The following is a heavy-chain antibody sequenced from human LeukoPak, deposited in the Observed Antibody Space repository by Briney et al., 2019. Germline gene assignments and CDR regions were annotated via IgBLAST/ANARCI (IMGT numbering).Heavy chain of an antibody. V-gene: IGHV3-11*01. Sequence: PGGSLRLSCAASGFTFSDYYMSWIRQAPGKGLEWVSYISSSGSTIYYADSVKGRFTISRDNAKNSLYLQMNSLRAEDTAVYYCARGYCSSTSCSPGDWFDPWGQGTLVTVSS. CDR3: ARGYCSSTSCSPGDWFDP. D-gene: IGHD2-2*01. CDR1: GFTFSDYY. J-gene: IGHJ5*02. CDR2: ISSSGSTI.